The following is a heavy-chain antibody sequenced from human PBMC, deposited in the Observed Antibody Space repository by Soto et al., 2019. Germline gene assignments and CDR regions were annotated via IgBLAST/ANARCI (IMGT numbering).Heavy chain of an antibody. CDR1: GFTFSSYG. J-gene: IGHJ6*02. Sequence: GGSLRLSCAASGFTFSSYGMHWVRQAPGKGLEWVAVISYDGSNKYYADSVKGRFTISRDNSKNTLYLQMNSLRAEDTAVYYCAKVTDSSGWHFYYYGMDVWGQGTTVTVSS. CDR3: AKVTDSSGWHFYYYGMDV. D-gene: IGHD6-19*01. CDR2: ISYDGSNK. V-gene: IGHV3-30*18.